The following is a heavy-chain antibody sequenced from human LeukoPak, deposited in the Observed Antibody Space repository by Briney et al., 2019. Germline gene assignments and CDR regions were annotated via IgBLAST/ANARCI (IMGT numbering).Heavy chain of an antibody. Sequence: ASVKVSCKASGYTFTSYDINWVRQATGQGLEWMGWMNPNSGNTGYAQKFQGRVTITADKSTSTACMELSSLRSEDTAVYYCARGTLWFGELLDYYYGMDVWGQGTTVTVSS. J-gene: IGHJ6*02. D-gene: IGHD3-10*01. V-gene: IGHV1-8*01. CDR1: GYTFTSYD. CDR3: ARGTLWFGELLDYYYGMDV. CDR2: MNPNSGNT.